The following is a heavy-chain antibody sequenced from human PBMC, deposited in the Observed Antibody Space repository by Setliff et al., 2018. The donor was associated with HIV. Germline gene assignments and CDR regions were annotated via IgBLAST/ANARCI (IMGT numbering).Heavy chain of an antibody. J-gene: IGHJ5*02. V-gene: IGHV4-34*01. CDR3: ARPPIAAGTTTISARTNWCYP. Sequence: TSETLSLTCAVYGGSFSGYYCSWTRQPQGKGLAWIGEINHSGITNYNPSLKSRVTISVDTSKNQFSLNLSSVTAAETAVYYYARPPIAAGTTTISARTNWCYPWGQGTRVTVSS. D-gene: IGHD6-13*01. CDR1: GGSFSGYY. CDR2: INHSGIT.